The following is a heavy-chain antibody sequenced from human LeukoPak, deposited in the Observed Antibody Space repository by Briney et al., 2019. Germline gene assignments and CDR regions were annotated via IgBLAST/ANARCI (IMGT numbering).Heavy chain of an antibody. Sequence: PGGSLRLSCAASGFTFSSYAMSWVRQAPGKGLEWVSAISGSGGSTYYADSVKGRITISRDNSKNTLYLQMNSLRAEDTAVYYCAKDLVYLGATIPFYYFDYWGQGTLVTVSS. V-gene: IGHV3-23*01. CDR1: GFTFSSYA. J-gene: IGHJ4*02. CDR3: AKDLVYLGATIPFYYFDY. CDR2: ISGSGGST. D-gene: IGHD5-12*01.